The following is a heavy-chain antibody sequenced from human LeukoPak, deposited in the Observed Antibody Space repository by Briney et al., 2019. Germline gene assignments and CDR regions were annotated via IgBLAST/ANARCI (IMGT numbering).Heavy chain of an antibody. CDR3: ARGGSSWYLPFDY. CDR2: ISGSGGST. J-gene: IGHJ4*02. D-gene: IGHD6-13*01. Sequence: GGSLRLSCAASGFTFSSYAMNWVRQAPGKGLEWVSTISGSGGSTYYADSVKGRFIFSRDNSKNTLYLQMNSLRAEDTAVYYCARGGSSWYLPFDYWGQGILVTVSS. CDR1: GFTFSSYA. V-gene: IGHV3-23*01.